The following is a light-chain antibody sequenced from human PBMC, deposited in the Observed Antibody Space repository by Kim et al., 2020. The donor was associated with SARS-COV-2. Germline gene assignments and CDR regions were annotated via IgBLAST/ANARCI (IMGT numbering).Light chain of an antibody. CDR1: QSVSSSC. V-gene: IGKV3-20*01. CDR3: QQCGRSPWT. CDR2: GAS. Sequence: SPGERATLSCRASQSVSSSCLAWYQQRPGQAPRLLIYGASSRATGIPDRFSGSGSGTDFILNIAGLEPEDSAVYYCQQCGRSPWTFGQGTKVDIK. J-gene: IGKJ1*01.